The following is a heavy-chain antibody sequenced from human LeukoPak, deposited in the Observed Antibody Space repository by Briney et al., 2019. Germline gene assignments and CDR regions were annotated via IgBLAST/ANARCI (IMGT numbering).Heavy chain of an antibody. D-gene: IGHD1-26*01. Sequence: ETLSLTCAVYGGSFSGYYWSWIRQPPGKGLEWVASIKEDGSERQYVDSVKGRFSISRDNTKGSLFLQLNSLRAEDTAVYYCAKTHRQTKVGALFYYFDYWGQGTLVTVSS. CDR2: IKEDGSER. J-gene: IGHJ4*02. CDR3: AKTHRQTKVGALFYYFDY. CDR1: GGSFSGYY. V-gene: IGHV3-7*03.